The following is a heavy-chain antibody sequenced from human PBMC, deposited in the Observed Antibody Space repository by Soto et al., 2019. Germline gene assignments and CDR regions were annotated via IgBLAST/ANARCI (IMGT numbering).Heavy chain of an antibody. CDR2: IWYDGSNK. Sequence: QVQLVESGGGVVQPGRSLRLSCAASGFTFSSYGMHWVRQAPGKGLEWVAVIWYDGSNKYYADSVKGRFTISRDNSKNTLYLQMNSLRAEDTAVYYCARDLVDSYGLTYFDYWGQGTLVTVSS. V-gene: IGHV3-33*01. CDR1: GFTFSSYG. CDR3: ARDLVDSYGLTYFDY. J-gene: IGHJ4*02. D-gene: IGHD5-18*01.